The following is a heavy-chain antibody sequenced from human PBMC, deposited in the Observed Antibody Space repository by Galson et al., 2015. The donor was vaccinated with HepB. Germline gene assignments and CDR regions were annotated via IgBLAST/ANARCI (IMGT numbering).Heavy chain of an antibody. CDR3: AREGGYSSGYGMDV. J-gene: IGHJ6*02. Sequence: SLRLSCAASGFTFSSYSMNWVRQAPGKGLEWVSYISSSSSTIYYADSVKGRFTISRDNAKNSLYLQMNSLRAEDTAVYYCAREGGYSSGYGMDVWGQGTTVTVSS. V-gene: IGHV3-48*04. CDR1: GFTFSSYS. CDR2: ISSSSSTI. D-gene: IGHD6-19*01.